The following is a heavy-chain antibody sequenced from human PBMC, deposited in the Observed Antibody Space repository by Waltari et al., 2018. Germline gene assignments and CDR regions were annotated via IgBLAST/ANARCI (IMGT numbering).Heavy chain of an antibody. CDR1: GGSMSGNSW. D-gene: IGHD2-15*01. J-gene: IGHJ4*02. CDR2: VHRSGRT. CDR3: ARDLGRGLFLDS. V-gene: IGHV4-4*02. Sequence: QLQLQESGPGLVKPSGTLSLTCVVSGGSMSGNSWWSWVRQSPDKGLEWVGQVHRSGRTHYNPSFASPAIVSLDTSMNQFSLRILCATAADTAVYYCARDLGRGLFLDSWGQGTLVTVSP.